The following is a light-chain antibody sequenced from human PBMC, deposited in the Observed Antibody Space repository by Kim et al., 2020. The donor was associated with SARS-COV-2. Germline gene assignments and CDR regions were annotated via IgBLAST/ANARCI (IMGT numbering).Light chain of an antibody. V-gene: IGKV1-27*01. CDR1: QSISNY. Sequence: SSVGDRVTLTCRASQSISNYFVCYHQKPAKVPTLLLYSASTLQSAVPSRLFSSGSARDVFIPTSSMLAADVAAFYFHQYNSNSFTFGRGTKVDIK. CDR2: SAS. J-gene: IGKJ3*01. CDR3: HQYNSNSFT.